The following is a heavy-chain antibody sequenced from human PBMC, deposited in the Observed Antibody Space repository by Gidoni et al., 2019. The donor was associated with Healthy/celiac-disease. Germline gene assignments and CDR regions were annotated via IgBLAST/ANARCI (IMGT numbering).Heavy chain of an antibody. D-gene: IGHD1-1*01. J-gene: IGHJ2*01. Sequence: QVQLQESGPGLVKPSETLSLTCTVSGGSISSYYWSWIRQPPGKGLAWIGYISYSGSTNYNPSLKSRVTISVDTSKNQFALKLSSVTAADTAVYYCARRRQLETLKYWYFDLWGRGTLVTVSS. CDR3: ARRRQLETLKYWYFDL. CDR1: GGSISSYY. V-gene: IGHV4-59*01. CDR2: ISYSGST.